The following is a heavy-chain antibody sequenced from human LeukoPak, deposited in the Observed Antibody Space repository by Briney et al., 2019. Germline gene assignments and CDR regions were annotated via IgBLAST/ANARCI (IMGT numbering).Heavy chain of an antibody. V-gene: IGHV4-61*01. D-gene: IGHD6-6*01. CDR1: GGSVNSGSYY. J-gene: IGHJ4*02. CDR2: IYYSGST. Sequence: SETLSLTCTVSGGSVNSGSYYWNWIRQPPGKGLEWIGYIYYSGSTNYNPSLKSRVTISVDTSKNQFSLKLSSVTAADTAVYYCARNERAAPPDYWGQGTLVTVSS. CDR3: ARNERAAPPDY.